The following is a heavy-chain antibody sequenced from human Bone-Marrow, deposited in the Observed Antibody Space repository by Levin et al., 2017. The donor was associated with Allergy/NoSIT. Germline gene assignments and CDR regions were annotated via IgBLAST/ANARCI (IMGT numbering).Heavy chain of an antibody. D-gene: IGHD4-17*01. CDR3: ATDGHYGDDDY. V-gene: IGHV3-30*03. CDR1: GFTFSNYG. CDR2: ISYDGSDT. Sequence: PGGSLRLSCGASGFTFSNYGMHWVRQAPGKGLEWVALISYDGSDTYYADSVKGRFTISRDNSKNPLFLHMNSLRTDDTALYYCATDGHYGDDDYWGQGTQLSVSS. J-gene: IGHJ4*02.